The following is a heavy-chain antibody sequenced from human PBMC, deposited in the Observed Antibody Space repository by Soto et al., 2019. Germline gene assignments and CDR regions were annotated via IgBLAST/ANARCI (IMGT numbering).Heavy chain of an antibody. CDR3: ARDTGYYDSSGYSDY. D-gene: IGHD3-22*01. J-gene: IGHJ4*02. V-gene: IGHV3-48*02. CDR2: ISSSSSTI. CDR1: GFTFSSYS. Sequence: GGSLRLSCAASGFTFSSYSMNWVRQAPGKGLGWVSYISSSSSTIYYADSVKGRFTISRDNAKNSLYLQMNSLRDEDTAVYYCARDTGYYDSSGYSDYWGQGTLVTVSS.